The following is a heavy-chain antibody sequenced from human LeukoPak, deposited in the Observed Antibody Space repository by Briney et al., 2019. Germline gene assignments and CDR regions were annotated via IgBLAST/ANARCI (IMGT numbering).Heavy chain of an antibody. CDR2: ISWNSGSI. CDR3: ATLVVTAMEDAFDI. CDR1: GFTFDDYA. Sequence: PGGSLRLSCTASGFTFDDYAMHWVRQAPGKGLEWVSGISWNSGSIGYADSVKGRFTISRDNAKNPLYLQMNSLRVEDTALYYCATLVVTAMEDAFDIWGQGTMVTVSS. V-gene: IGHV3-9*01. J-gene: IGHJ3*02. D-gene: IGHD2-21*02.